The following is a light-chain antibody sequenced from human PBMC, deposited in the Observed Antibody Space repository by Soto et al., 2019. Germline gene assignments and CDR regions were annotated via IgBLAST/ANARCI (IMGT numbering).Light chain of an antibody. V-gene: IGKV3-20*01. J-gene: IGKJ5*01. CDR1: QSVTSSD. CDR3: QQYGSSPIT. Sequence: EIVLTQSPGTLSLSPGERATLSCRASQSVTSSDLAWYQQKPGQAPRLLISGASSRATGIPDRFSGSGSGTDFTLTISRLEPEDFAVYYCQQYGSSPITFGQGTRLEIK. CDR2: GAS.